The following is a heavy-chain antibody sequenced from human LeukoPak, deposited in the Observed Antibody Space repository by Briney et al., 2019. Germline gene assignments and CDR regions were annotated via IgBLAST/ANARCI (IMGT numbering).Heavy chain of an antibody. Sequence: GGSLRLSCAASGFTFSSYAMSWVRQAPGKGLEWVSAISGSGGSTYYADSVKGRFTISRDNSKNTLYLQMNSLRAEDTAVYYCTAREKAQGYSSDYWGQGTLVTVSS. CDR3: TAREKAQGYSSDY. CDR2: ISGSGGST. CDR1: GFTFSSYA. V-gene: IGHV3-23*01. D-gene: IGHD2-21*01. J-gene: IGHJ4*02.